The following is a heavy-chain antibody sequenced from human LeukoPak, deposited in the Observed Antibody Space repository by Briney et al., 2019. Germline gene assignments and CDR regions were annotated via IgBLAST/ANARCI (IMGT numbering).Heavy chain of an antibody. Sequence: GASVKVSCKASGGTFSSYAISWVRQAPGQGLEWMGVIIPIFGTANYAQKFQGRVTITADESTSTAYMELSSLRSEDTAVYYCARAGLFGVVIEYYFDYWGQGTLVTVSS. V-gene: IGHV1-69*13. J-gene: IGHJ4*02. CDR2: IIPIFGTA. D-gene: IGHD3-3*01. CDR3: ARAGLFGVVIEYYFDY. CDR1: GGTFSSYA.